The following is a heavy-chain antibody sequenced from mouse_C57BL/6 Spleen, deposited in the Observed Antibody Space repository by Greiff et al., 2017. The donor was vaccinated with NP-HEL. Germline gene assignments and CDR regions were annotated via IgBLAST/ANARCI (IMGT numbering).Heavy chain of an antibody. J-gene: IGHJ2*01. D-gene: IGHD2-4*01. CDR2: IYWDDDK. V-gene: IGHV8-12*01. CDR1: GFSLSTSGMG. CDR3: ARRGGYYDYDEGAPYFDY. Sequence: QVTLKVSGPGILQSSQTLSLTCSFSGFSLSTSGMGVSWIRQPSGKGLEWLAHIYWDDDKRYNPSLKSRLTISKDTSRNQVFLKITSVDTADTATYYCARRGGYYDYDEGAPYFDYWGQGTTLTVSS.